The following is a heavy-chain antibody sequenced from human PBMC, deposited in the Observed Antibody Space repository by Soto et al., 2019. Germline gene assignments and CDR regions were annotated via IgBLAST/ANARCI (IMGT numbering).Heavy chain of an antibody. CDR2: ISYDGSNK. J-gene: IGHJ6*02. Sequence: QVQLVESGGGVVQPGRSLRLSCAASGFTFSSYGMHWVRQAPGKGLEWVAVISYDGSNKYYADSVKGRFTISRDNSKNTLYLQMNSLRAEDTAVYYCARLYGDYYYYYYYGMDVWGQGTTVTVSS. D-gene: IGHD4-17*01. V-gene: IGHV3-30*03. CDR3: ARLYGDYYYYYYYGMDV. CDR1: GFTFSSYG.